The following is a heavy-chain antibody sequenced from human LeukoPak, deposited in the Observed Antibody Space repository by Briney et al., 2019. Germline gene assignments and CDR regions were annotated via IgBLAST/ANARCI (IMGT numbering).Heavy chain of an antibody. D-gene: IGHD6-19*01. CDR3: ARDQGYGSGWPIDY. CDR2: IIPILGIA. V-gene: IGHV1-69*04. CDR1: GGTFSSYA. J-gene: IGHJ4*02. Sequence: SVKVSCKASGGTFSSYAISWVRQAPGQGLEWMGRIIPILGIANYAQKFQGRVTITADKSTSTAYMELSSLRSEDTAVYYCARDQGYGSGWPIDYWGQGTLVTVSS.